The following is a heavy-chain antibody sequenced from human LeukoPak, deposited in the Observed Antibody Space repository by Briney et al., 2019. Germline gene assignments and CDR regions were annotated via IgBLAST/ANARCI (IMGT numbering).Heavy chain of an antibody. V-gene: IGHV3-33*01. D-gene: IGHD2-15*01. CDR3: ARDAGYCSGGSCYSDNWIDP. CDR1: GFTFSSYG. CDR2: IWYDGSNK. J-gene: IGHJ5*02. Sequence: GGSLRLSCAASGFTFSSYGMHWVRQAPGKGLEWVAVIWYDGSNKYYADSVKGRFTISRDNSKNTLYLQMNSLRAEDTAVYYCARDAGYCSGGSCYSDNWIDPWGQGTLVTVSS.